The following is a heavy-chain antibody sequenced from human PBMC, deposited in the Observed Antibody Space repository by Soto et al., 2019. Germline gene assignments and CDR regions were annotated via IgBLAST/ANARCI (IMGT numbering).Heavy chain of an antibody. J-gene: IGHJ4*02. Sequence: GGSLRLSCAASGFTVSSNYMSWVRQAPGQGLEWVSVIYSGGSTYYADSVKGRFAISRDNSKNTLYLQMNSLRAEDTAVYYCARVQSDVLRFLEWLFDYWGQGTLVTVSS. V-gene: IGHV3-53*01. CDR3: ARVQSDVLRFLEWLFDY. CDR1: GFTVSSNY. D-gene: IGHD3-3*01. CDR2: IYSGGST.